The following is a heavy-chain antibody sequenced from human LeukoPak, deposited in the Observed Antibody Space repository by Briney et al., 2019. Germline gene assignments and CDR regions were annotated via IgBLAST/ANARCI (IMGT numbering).Heavy chain of an antibody. V-gene: IGHV3-7*01. CDR1: GFTFSSYW. Sequence: PGGSLRLSCAASGFTFSSYWMSWVRQAPGKGLEWVANINQGGSDKNYVNSVKGRLTISRDNAKNSLYLQMNSLRVEDTAIYYCARDRGWRTSGYYLYHFDYWGQGTLVTFAS. CDR3: ARDRGWRTSGYYLYHFDY. J-gene: IGHJ4*02. D-gene: IGHD3-22*01. CDR2: INQGGSDK.